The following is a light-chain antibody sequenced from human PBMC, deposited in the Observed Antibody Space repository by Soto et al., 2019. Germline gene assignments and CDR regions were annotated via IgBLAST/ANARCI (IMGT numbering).Light chain of an antibody. CDR2: EVS. V-gene: IGLV2-14*01. Sequence: QSVLTQPASVSGSPGQSISISCTGTSSDVGAYNFVSWYQQHPGKAPKLMIYEVSNRPSGVSNRFSGSKSGNTASLTISGLQAEDEADYYCSSYTSSSTLVFGSGTNLTVL. J-gene: IGLJ1*01. CDR1: SSDVGAYNF. CDR3: SSYTSSSTLV.